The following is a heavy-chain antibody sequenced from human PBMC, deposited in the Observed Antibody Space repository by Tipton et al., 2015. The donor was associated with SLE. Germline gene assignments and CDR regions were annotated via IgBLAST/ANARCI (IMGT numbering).Heavy chain of an antibody. J-gene: IGHJ4*02. CDR1: GDSINSHY. CDR2: IYSSGST. Sequence: TLSLTCTVSGDSINSHYWSWIRQPPGKGLEWIGYIYSSGSTTYNPSLKSRVTISVDTPKNQFSLKLSSVTAADTAVYYCARGLAMVRGDSMDYWGQGTLVTVSS. CDR3: ARGLAMVRGDSMDY. V-gene: IGHV4-4*08. D-gene: IGHD3-10*01.